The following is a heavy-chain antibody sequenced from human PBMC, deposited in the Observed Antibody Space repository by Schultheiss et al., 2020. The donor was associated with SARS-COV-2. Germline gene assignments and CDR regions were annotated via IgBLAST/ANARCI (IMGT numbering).Heavy chain of an antibody. Sequence: SQTLSLTCTVSGGSISSYYWGWIRQPPGKGLEWIGSIYYSGSTNYNPSLKSRVTISVDTSKNQFSLKLSSVTAADTAVYYCARDLWSGPDKDWFDPWGQGTLVTVSS. D-gene: IGHD3-3*01. CDR2: IYYSGST. CDR3: ARDLWSGPDKDWFDP. J-gene: IGHJ5*02. CDR1: GGSISSYY. V-gene: IGHV4-39*07.